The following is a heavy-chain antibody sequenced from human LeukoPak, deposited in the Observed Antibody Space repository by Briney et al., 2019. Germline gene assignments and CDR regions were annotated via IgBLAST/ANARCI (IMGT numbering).Heavy chain of an antibody. Sequence: SETLSLTCTVSGGSIKSYYWSWVRKPPGKGLECIGHIYYTGSTYYKPYLERRGAIPLDEAKNKTPLMLSCLTGADTAVYYCARYEEFSTGYSAASPRHYFDHWGQGTLVTVSS. CDR2: IYYTGST. CDR1: GGSIKSYY. J-gene: IGHJ4*02. D-gene: IGHD3/OR15-3a*01. CDR3: ARYEEFSTGYSAASPRHYFDH. V-gene: IGHV4-59*01.